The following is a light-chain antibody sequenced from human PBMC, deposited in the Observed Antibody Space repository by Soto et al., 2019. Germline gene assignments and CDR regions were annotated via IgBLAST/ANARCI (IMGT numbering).Light chain of an antibody. Sequence: EIQITHTPTSLAASLGDRVTIIVQASHGISRSLAWYQQKPGKAPKLLIYAASSLQSGVPYRFSGSGFGTDFTLTISILQPEDSAIYYCQESAILPITFCQGTRLEIK. CDR1: HGISRS. CDR2: AAS. CDR3: QESAILPIT. J-gene: IGKJ5*01. V-gene: IGKV1D-12*01.